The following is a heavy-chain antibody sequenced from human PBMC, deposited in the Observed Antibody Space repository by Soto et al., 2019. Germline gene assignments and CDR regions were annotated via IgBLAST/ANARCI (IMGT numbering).Heavy chain of an antibody. CDR3: AREVKSILEWYWVYYGMDV. J-gene: IGHJ6*02. D-gene: IGHD3-3*01. V-gene: IGHV4-34*01. CDR2: INHSGST. Sequence: PSETLSLTCAVYGGSFSGYDWSGIRQPPGKGLEWIGEINHSGSTNYNPSLKSRVTISVDTSKNQFSLKLSSVTAADTAVYYCAREVKSILEWYWVYYGMDVWGQGTTVTVSS. CDR1: GGSFSGYD.